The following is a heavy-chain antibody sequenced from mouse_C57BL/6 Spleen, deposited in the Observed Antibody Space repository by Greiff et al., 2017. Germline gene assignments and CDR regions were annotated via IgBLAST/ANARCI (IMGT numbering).Heavy chain of an antibody. CDR3: ARSGGYDMNYYAMDY. Sequence: EVMLVESGPELVKPGASVKMSCKASGYTFTDYNMHWVKQSHGKSLEWIGYINPNNGGTSYNQKFKGKATLTVNKSSSTAYMELRSLTSEDSAVYYCARSGGYDMNYYAMDYWGQGTSVTVSS. CDR1: GYTFTDYN. J-gene: IGHJ4*01. CDR2: INPNNGGT. D-gene: IGHD2-2*01. V-gene: IGHV1-22*01.